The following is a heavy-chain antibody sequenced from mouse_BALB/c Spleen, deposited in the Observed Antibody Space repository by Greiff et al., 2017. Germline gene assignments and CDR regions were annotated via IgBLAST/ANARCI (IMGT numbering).Heavy chain of an antibody. J-gene: IGHJ4*01. CDR2: IWGGGST. CDR3: AKPRYGNYGGYAMDY. V-gene: IGHV2-6-5*01. D-gene: IGHD2-10*02. CDR1: GFSLTDYG. Sequence: QVQLKESGPGLVAPSQSLSITCTVSGFSLTDYGVSWIRQPPGKGLEWLGVIWGGGSTYYNSALKSRLSISKDNSKSQVFLKMNSLQTDDTAMYYCAKPRYGNYGGYAMDYWGQGTSVTVSS.